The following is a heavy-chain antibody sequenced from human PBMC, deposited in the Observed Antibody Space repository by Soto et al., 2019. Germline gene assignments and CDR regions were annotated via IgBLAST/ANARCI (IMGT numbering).Heavy chain of an antibody. V-gene: IGHV3-48*01. J-gene: IGHJ5*02. D-gene: IGHD3-16*01. CDR2: ISSSSSTI. Sequence: EVQLVESGGGLVQPGGSLRLSCAASGFTFSSYSMNWVRQAPGKGLEWVSYISSSSSTIYYADSVKGRFTSSRDTAKNSLYLQINSLRAEDTAVYYCASILTEESWFDPWGQGTLVTVSS. CDR1: GFTFSSYS. CDR3: ASILTEESWFDP.